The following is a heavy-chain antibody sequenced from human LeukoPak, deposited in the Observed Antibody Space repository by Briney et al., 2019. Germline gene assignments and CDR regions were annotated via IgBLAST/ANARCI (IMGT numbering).Heavy chain of an antibody. CDR2: ISAYNGNT. Sequence: PEASVKVSCKASGGTFSSYAISWVRQAPGQGLEWMGWISAYNGNTNYAQKLQGRVTMTTDTSTSTAYMELRSLRSDDTAVYYCARVVSVAGWGPEAFDIWGQGAMVTVSS. CDR3: ARVVSVAGWGPEAFDI. J-gene: IGHJ3*02. D-gene: IGHD6-19*01. V-gene: IGHV1-18*01. CDR1: GGTFSSYA.